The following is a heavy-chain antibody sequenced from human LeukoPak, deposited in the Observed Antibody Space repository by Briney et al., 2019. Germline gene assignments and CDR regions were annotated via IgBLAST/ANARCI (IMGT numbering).Heavy chain of an antibody. V-gene: IGHV5-10-1*01. CDR2: IDPSDSYT. CDR3: ARHVFGTAMAKGDIDY. D-gene: IGHD5-18*01. CDR1: GYSFTSYW. Sequence: PGESLRISCKGSGYSFTSYWISWVRQMPGKGLEWMGRIDPSDSYTNYSPSFQGHVTISADKSISTAYLQWSSLKASDTAMYYCARHVFGTAMAKGDIDYWGQGTLVTVSS. J-gene: IGHJ4*02.